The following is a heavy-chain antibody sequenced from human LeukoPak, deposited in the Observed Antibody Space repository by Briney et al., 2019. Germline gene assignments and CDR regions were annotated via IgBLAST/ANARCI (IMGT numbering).Heavy chain of an antibody. CDR1: GFTFSSYA. CDR2: ISYDGSNK. Sequence: PGGSLRLSCAASGFTFSSYAMPRVRQAPGKGLEWVAVISYDGSNKYYADSVKGRFTISRDNSKNTLYLQMNSLRAEDTAVYYCARGAPYYDFWSGDDYYFDYWGQGTLVTVSS. J-gene: IGHJ4*02. V-gene: IGHV3-30-3*01. D-gene: IGHD3-3*01. CDR3: ARGAPYYDFWSGDDYYFDY.